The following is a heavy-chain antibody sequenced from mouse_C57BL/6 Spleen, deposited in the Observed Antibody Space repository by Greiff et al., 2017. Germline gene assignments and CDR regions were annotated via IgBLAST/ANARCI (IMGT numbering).Heavy chain of an antibody. V-gene: IGHV3-6*01. Sequence: ESGPGLVKPSQSLSLTCSVTGYSITSGYYWNWIRQFPGNKLEWMGYISYDGSNNYNPSLKNRISITRDTSKNQFFLTLNSVTTEDTATYYCARDGGYEYFDVWGTGTTVTVSS. CDR2: ISYDGSN. J-gene: IGHJ1*03. CDR3: ARDGGYEYFDV. CDR1: GYSITSGYY. D-gene: IGHD2-2*01.